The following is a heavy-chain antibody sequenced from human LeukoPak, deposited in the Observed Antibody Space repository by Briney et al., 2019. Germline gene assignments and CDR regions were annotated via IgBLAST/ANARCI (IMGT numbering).Heavy chain of an antibody. Sequence: SETLSLTCTVSGGFVSGYYWSRIRQPPGKGLEWIGYIYYSGNTNYNPSLKSRLIMSLDTSKNHFSLKLNSVTAADTAVYYCARHKDSGDYPLDYWGQGILVSVSS. CDR3: ARHKDSGDYPLDY. D-gene: IGHD4-17*01. CDR1: GGFVSGYY. V-gene: IGHV4-59*02. CDR2: IYYSGNT. J-gene: IGHJ4*02.